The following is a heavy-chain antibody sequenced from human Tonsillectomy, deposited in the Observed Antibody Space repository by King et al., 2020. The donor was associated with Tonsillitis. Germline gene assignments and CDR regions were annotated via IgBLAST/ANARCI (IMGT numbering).Heavy chain of an antibody. CDR1: GFTFSSYA. D-gene: IGHD5-12*01. J-gene: IGHJ6*02. CDR2: ISGSGGST. Sequence: VQLVESGGGLVQPGGSLRLSCAASGFTFSSYAMSWVRQAPGKGLEWVSAISGSGGSTYYADSVKGRFTISRDNSKNTLYLQMNSLRAEDTAVYYCAKELSDYYDYYYGMDVWGQGTTVTVSS. CDR3: AKELSDYYDYYYGMDV. V-gene: IGHV3-23*04.